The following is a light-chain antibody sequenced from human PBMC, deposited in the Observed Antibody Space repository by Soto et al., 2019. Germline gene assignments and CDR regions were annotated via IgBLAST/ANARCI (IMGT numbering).Light chain of an antibody. CDR1: QIFGGN. CDR3: QQYNDWPT. J-gene: IGKJ1*01. Sequence: EVVMTQSPATLSVSPGERATLSCRASQIFGGNLAWYQQKPGQAPRLLIYRASTRATGIPDRFSGSGSGTEFTITITRLQSEDSAIYYAQQYNDWPTFGQGTKVEIK. CDR2: RAS. V-gene: IGKV3-15*01.